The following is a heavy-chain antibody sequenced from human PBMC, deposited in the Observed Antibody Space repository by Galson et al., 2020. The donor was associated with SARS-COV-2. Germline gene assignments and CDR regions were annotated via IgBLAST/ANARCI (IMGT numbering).Heavy chain of an antibody. J-gene: IGHJ6*02. Sequence: GTLKISCAASGFTVSSNYMSWVRQAPGKGLEWVSVIYSGGSTYYADSVKGRFTISRDNSKNTLYLQMNSLRAEDTAVYYCARDLDYYGMDVWGQGTTVTVSS. V-gene: IGHV3-53*01. CDR3: ARDLDYYGMDV. CDR1: GFTVSSNY. CDR2: IYSGGST.